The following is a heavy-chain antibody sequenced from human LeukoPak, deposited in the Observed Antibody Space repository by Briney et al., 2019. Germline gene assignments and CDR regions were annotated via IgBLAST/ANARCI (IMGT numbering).Heavy chain of an antibody. CDR3: ARELNFDY. D-gene: IGHD4/OR15-4a*01. CDR2: IRSTSAYI. V-gene: IGHV3-21*01. Sequence: PGGSLRLSCAASGFTFSSYTMNWVRQAPGEGLEWVSSIRSTSAYIYYADSVKGRFTISRDNAKNSLYLQMNSLRAEDTAVYFCARELNFDYWGQGTLVTVSS. CDR1: GFTFSSYT. J-gene: IGHJ4*02.